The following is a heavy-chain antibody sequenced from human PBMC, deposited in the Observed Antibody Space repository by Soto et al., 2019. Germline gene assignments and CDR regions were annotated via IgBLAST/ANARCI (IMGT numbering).Heavy chain of an antibody. CDR2: ISGSGGST. CDR3: AKDSAGYSYPVFDY. Sequence: PGGSLRLSCAASGFPFSSYSMSWVRQAPGKGLEWVSAISGSGGSTHYADSVKGRFTISRDNSKNTLYLQMNSLRAEDTAVYYCAKDSAGYSYPVFDYWGQGTLVTVSS. J-gene: IGHJ4*02. CDR1: GFPFSSYS. D-gene: IGHD5-18*01. V-gene: IGHV3-23*01.